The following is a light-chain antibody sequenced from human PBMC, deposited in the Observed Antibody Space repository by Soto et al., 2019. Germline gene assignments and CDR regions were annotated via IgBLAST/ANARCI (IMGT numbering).Light chain of an antibody. CDR2: TAV. V-gene: IGKV1-39*01. CDR3: QQTASSLI. CDR1: HPVSRY. J-gene: IGKJ5*01. Sequence: DVQVTQSPSSLGASVGDRVTITCRTSHPVSRYLNWYQQKPGEAPKLLIYTAVNLQSGVPSRFSGSGSGTDFTLTISSLQPEDFATYYCQQTASSLIFGQGTRLETK.